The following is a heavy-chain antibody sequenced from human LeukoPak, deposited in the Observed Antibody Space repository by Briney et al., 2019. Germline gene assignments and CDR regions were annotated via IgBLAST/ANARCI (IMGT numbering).Heavy chain of an antibody. CDR1: GGTFSSYA. Sequence: SVKVSCKASGGTFSSYAISWVRQAPGQGLEWMGRIIPIFGTANYAQKFQGRVTITADESTSTAYMELSSLRSEDTAVYYCARDKGSSGYYRTYYFDYWGQGTLVTVSP. D-gene: IGHD3-22*01. J-gene: IGHJ4*02. V-gene: IGHV1-69*15. CDR3: ARDKGSSGYYRTYYFDY. CDR2: IIPIFGTA.